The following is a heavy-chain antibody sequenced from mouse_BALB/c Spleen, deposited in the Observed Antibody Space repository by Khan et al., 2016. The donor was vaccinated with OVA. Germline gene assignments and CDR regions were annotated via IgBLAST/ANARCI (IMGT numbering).Heavy chain of an antibody. J-gene: IGHJ2*01. CDR1: GFTFSSYG. V-gene: IGHV5-6-3*01. Sequence: EVELVESGGGLVQPGGSLKLSCAASGFTFSSYGMSWVRQTPDKRLELVATINSNGGSTYYPDSVKGRFTISRDNAKNTLYLQMSSLKSEDTAMEYCARKARTKNWGQGTTLTVSS. CDR3: ARKARTKN. CDR2: INSNGGST.